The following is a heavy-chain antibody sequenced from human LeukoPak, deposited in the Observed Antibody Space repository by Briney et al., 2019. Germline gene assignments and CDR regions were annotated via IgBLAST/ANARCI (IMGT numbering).Heavy chain of an antibody. CDR1: GGSVSYYY. D-gene: IGHD6-13*01. J-gene: IGHJ4*02. CDR2: IYYSGST. CDR3: ARNTLGAAVSID. Sequence: SETLSLTCTVSGGSVSYYYWSWLRQPPGKGLEGIAYIYYSGSTNYNPSLRSRVTISVDTSKNQVSLKLSSVTAADTAVYYCARNTLGAAVSIDWGQGTLVTVSS. V-gene: IGHV4-59*02.